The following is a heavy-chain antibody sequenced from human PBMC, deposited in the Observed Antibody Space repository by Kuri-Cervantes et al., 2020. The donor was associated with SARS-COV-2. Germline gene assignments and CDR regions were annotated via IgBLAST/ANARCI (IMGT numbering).Heavy chain of an antibody. V-gene: IGHV4-34*01. CDR2: INHSGST. Sequence: GSLRLSCAVYGGSFSGYYWSWIRQPPGKGLEWIGEINHSGSTNYNPSLKSRVTISVDTSKNQFSLKLSSVTAADTAVYYCARGPYYGSGKFDPWGHGTRVTVSS. J-gene: IGHJ5*02. CDR3: ARGPYYGSGKFDP. D-gene: IGHD3-10*01. CDR1: GGSFSGYY.